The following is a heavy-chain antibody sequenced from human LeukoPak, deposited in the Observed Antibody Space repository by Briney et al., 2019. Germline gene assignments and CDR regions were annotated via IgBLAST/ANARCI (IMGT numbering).Heavy chain of an antibody. Sequence: GRSLRLSCAASKFTFNTYAMHWVRQAPGKGLEWVSLISYDGSNTYYADSVRGRFTISRDNPKNTLFLQMNSLRGDDTAVYYCARAKHCNAGNCFLIDYWGQGMLVTVAS. CDR2: ISYDGSNT. V-gene: IGHV3-30*04. CDR3: ARAKHCNAGNCFLIDY. CDR1: KFTFNTYA. J-gene: IGHJ4*02. D-gene: IGHD2-15*01.